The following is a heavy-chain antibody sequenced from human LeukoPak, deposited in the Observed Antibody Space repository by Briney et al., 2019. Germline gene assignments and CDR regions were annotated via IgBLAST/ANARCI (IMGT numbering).Heavy chain of an antibody. CDR1: GYTFTSYD. CDR2: MNPNSGNT. J-gene: IGHJ4*02. Sequence: ASVKVSCKASGYTFTSYDINWVRQATGQGLEWMGRMNPNSGNTGYAQKFQGRVTMTRNTSISTAYMELSSLRSGDTAVYYCARGADSSSWYVGYWGQGTLVTVSS. CDR3: ARGADSSSWYVGY. D-gene: IGHD6-13*01. V-gene: IGHV1-8*01.